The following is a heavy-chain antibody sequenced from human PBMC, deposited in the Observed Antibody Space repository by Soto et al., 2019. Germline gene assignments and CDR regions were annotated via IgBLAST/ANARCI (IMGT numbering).Heavy chain of an antibody. J-gene: IGHJ5*01. Sequence: EVHLLESGGALVQPGGSLTLSCAPSGFSFSDYAMSWVRQAPGKGLEWVSSISRTGDSAYYADSVKGRFAISRDRSKNRLALQMNRLRVEDTAVYYCAKGPDGSGYYHNWFDSWGQGTLITVSS. CDR3: AKGPDGSGYYHNWFDS. V-gene: IGHV3-23*01. CDR1: GFSFSDYA. D-gene: IGHD3-22*01. CDR2: ISRTGDSA.